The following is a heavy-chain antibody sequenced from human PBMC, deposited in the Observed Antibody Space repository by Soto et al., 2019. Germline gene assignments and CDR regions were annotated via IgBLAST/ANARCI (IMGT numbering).Heavy chain of an antibody. CDR2: IIPIFGTA. J-gene: IGHJ6*02. Sequence: QVQLVQSGAEVKKPGSSVKVSCKASGGTFSSYAISWVQQAPGQGLEWMGGIIPIFGTANYAQKFQGRVTITADESTSTAYMELSSLRSEDTAVYYCASPREYYYYYGMDVWGQGTTVTVSS. V-gene: IGHV1-69*01. CDR3: ASPREYYYYYGMDV. CDR1: GGTFSSYA.